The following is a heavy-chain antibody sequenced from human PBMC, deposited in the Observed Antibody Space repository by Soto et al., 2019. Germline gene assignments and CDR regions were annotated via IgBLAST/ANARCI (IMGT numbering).Heavy chain of an antibody. V-gene: IGHV4-34*01. D-gene: IGHD3-3*01. J-gene: IGHJ6*02. CDR1: GGSFSGHY. CDR2: IYDSGST. CDR3: ARGHRTVVFGIFRPYYGMDV. Sequence: QVQLQQWGAGLLKPSETLSLTCGVYGGSFSGHYWNWIRQPPGKGLEWIGEIYDSGSTNYHPSLKSRGTISVDPSKNQFSLKLTSVTAADTAVYYCARGHRTVVFGIFRPYYGMDVWGQGTTVTVSS.